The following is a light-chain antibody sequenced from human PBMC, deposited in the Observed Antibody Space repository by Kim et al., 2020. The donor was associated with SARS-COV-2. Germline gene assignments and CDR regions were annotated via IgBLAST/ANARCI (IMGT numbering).Light chain of an antibody. V-gene: IGLV3-19*01. Sequence: SSELTQDPAVSAALGQTVRITCQGDSPGSYYVSWYQQKPGQAPVLVIYGKNNRPSGFPDRFSVSRSGNTASLTITGAQAEDEADYYCNSRDSTAHLSVFGTGTKVTIL. CDR3: NSRDSTAHLSV. CDR1: SPGSYY. CDR2: GKN. J-gene: IGLJ1*01.